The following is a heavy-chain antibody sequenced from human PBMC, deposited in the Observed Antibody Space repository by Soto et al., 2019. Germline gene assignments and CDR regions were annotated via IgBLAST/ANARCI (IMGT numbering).Heavy chain of an antibody. CDR1: GGTFSSYA. D-gene: IGHD1-20*01. CDR3: ARSITGTVSYYYGMDV. CDR2: IIPIFGTA. V-gene: IGHV1-69*12. Sequence: QVQLVQSGAEVKKPGSSVKVSCKASGGTFSSYAISWVRQAPGQGLEWMGGIIPIFGTANNARKFQGRVTITADESTSTAYMELSSLRSEDTAVYYCARSITGTVSYYYGMDVWGQGTTVTVSS. J-gene: IGHJ6*02.